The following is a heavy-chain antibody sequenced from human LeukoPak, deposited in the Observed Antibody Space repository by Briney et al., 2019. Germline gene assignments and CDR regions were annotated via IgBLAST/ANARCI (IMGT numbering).Heavy chain of an antibody. J-gene: IGHJ4*02. CDR2: ISGSGDST. Sequence: GGSLRLSCAASGFTFSKYALSWVRQAPGKGLEWVSGISGSGDSTYYADSVMGRFTISRDNSKNTLFLQMNRLRADDTAVYYCAKGEYDSWSTYCPGYWGQGILVTVSS. D-gene: IGHD3-3*01. CDR3: AKGEYDSWSTYCPGY. V-gene: IGHV3-23*01. CDR1: GFTFSKYA.